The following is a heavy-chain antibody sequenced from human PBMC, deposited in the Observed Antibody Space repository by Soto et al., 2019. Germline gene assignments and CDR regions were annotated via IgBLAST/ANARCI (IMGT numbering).Heavy chain of an antibody. CDR1: GDSVSSNSAA. CDR3: AAGGGDFTMFWGVIADNWFYP. Sequence: SQTLSLTCAISGDSVSSNSAAWNWIRQSPSRGLEWLGRTYYRSKWYNDYAVSVKSRITINPDTSKNQFSLQLNSVTPEDTAVYYCAAGGGDFTMFWGVIADNWFYPWGQGTLVPVSS. CDR2: TYYRSKWYN. D-gene: IGHD3-10*01. J-gene: IGHJ5*02. V-gene: IGHV6-1*01.